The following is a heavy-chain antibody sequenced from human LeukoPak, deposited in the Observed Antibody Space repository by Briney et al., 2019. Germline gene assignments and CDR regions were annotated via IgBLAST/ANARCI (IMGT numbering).Heavy chain of an antibody. CDR1: GFTFSNAW. D-gene: IGHD3-10*01. V-gene: IGHV3-15*01. CDR3: TTDTVVRGVIVDY. Sequence: GGSLRLSCAASGFTFSNAWMSWVRPAPGKGLEWVGRIKSKTDGGTTDYAAPVKGRFTISRDDSKNTLYLQMNSLKTEDTAVYYCTTDTVVRGVIVDYWGQGTLVTVSS. CDR2: IKSKTDGGTT. J-gene: IGHJ4*02.